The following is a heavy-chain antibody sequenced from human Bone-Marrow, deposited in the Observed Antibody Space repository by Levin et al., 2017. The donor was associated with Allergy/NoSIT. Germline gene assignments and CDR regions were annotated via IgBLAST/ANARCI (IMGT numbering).Heavy chain of an antibody. J-gene: IGHJ4*02. CDR2: IIPIPGTA. CDR1: GDTFSSYP. Sequence: VASVKVSCKASGDTFSSYPISWVRQAPGQGLEWMGGIIPIPGTANYAQKFQGRVTVTADESTSTAYMELSSLRSEDTAMYYCARAYCSGGNCYNNLDYWGQGTLVIVSS. CDR3: ARAYCSGGNCYNNLDY. V-gene: IGHV1-69*13. D-gene: IGHD2-15*01.